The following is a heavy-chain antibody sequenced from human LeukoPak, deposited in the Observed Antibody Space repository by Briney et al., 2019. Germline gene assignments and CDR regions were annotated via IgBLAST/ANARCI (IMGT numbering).Heavy chain of an antibody. D-gene: IGHD6-19*01. J-gene: IGHJ5*02. CDR1: SGSIYSGDSY. CDR2: IYYSGST. V-gene: IGHV4-31*03. CDR3: AMGLDWFDP. Sequence: PSETLSLTCTVSSGSIYSGDSYWSWIRQPPGKGLEWIGYIYYSGSTYYNPSLKSRVTISVDTSKNQFSLKLSSVTAADTAVYYCAMGLDWFDPWGQGTLVTVSS.